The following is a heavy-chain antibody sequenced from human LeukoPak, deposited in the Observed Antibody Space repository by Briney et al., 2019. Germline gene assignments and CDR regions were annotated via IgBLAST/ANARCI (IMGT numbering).Heavy chain of an antibody. CDR3: ARDFLNTAAAPFDY. Sequence: GGSLRLSCAASGFTFRSNYMGWAGRAPGGGRGGVSVIYSGGSTYYADSVKGRFTISRDNSKNTLYLQMNSLRAEDTAVYYCARDFLNTAAAPFDYWGQGTLVTVSS. CDR1: GFTFRSNY. V-gene: IGHV3-53*01. J-gene: IGHJ4*02. CDR2: IYSGGST. D-gene: IGHD6-13*01.